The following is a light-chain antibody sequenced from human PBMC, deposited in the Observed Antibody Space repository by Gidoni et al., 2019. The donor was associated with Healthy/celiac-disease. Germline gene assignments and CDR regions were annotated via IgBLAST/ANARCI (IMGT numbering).Light chain of an antibody. V-gene: IGKV3-20*01. CDR1: HSVSSSY. J-gene: IGKJ2*01. CDR3: QQYGSSYT. Sequence: IVLTQSPGTLSLSPGERATLSCRASHSVSSSYLAWYQQKPGQAPRLLIYGASSRATGLPDRFNGSGSGTDFTLTISRLEPEDFAVYYCQQYGSSYTFGQGTKLEIK. CDR2: GAS.